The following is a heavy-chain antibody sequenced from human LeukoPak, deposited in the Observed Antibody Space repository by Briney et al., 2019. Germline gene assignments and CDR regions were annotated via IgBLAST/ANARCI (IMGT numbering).Heavy chain of an antibody. CDR1: GGSISSSSYY. V-gene: IGHV4-39*01. D-gene: IGHD6-19*01. Sequence: SETLSLTCTVSGGSISSSSYYWGWIPQPPGKGLEWIGSIYYSGSTYYNPSLKSRVTISVDTSKNQFSLKLSSVTAADTAVYYCARQIRTYSSGWYNWFDPWGQGTLVTVSS. CDR3: ARQIRTYSSGWYNWFDP. CDR2: IYYSGST. J-gene: IGHJ5*02.